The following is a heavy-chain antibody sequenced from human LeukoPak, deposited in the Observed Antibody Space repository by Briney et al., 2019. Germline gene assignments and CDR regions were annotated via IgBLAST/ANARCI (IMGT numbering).Heavy chain of an antibody. CDR3: ARSGRKQWLGR. D-gene: IGHD6-19*01. J-gene: IGHJ4*02. CDR1: GGSISSNY. Sequence: SETLSLTCTVSGGSISSNYWSWIRQPAGKGLEWIGRIYTSGSTNYNPSLQSRVTMSVDTSKNQFSLKLSSVTAADTAVYYCARSGRKQWLGRWGQGTLVTVSS. V-gene: IGHV4-4*07. CDR2: IYTSGST.